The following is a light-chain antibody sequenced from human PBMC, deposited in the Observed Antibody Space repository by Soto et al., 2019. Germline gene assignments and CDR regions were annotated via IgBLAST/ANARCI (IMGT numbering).Light chain of an antibody. CDR3: QQYNNCPPVT. Sequence: IVMTQSPATLSVSPGERATLSCKASQSISSNVAWYQQKPGQAPRLLIYGASTRATGIPARFSGSGSGTDFTLTISSLQSEDFAVYFCQQYNNCPPVTFGGGTKVEIK. CDR1: QSISSN. CDR2: GAS. J-gene: IGKJ4*01. V-gene: IGKV3-15*01.